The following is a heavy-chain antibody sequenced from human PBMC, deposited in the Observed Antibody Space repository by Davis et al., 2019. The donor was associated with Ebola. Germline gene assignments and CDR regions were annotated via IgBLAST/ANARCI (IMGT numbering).Heavy chain of an antibody. CDR2: INHSGST. CDR1: GGSFSGYY. V-gene: IGHV4-34*01. D-gene: IGHD3-3*01. Sequence: MPGGSLRLSCAVYGGSFSGYYWSWIRQPPGKGLEWIGEINHSGSTNYNPSLKSRVTISVDTSKNQFSLKLSSVTAADTAVYYCARAPRGYDFWSGYYRMYYFDYWGQGTLVTVSS. CDR3: ARAPRGYDFWSGYYRMYYFDY. J-gene: IGHJ4*02.